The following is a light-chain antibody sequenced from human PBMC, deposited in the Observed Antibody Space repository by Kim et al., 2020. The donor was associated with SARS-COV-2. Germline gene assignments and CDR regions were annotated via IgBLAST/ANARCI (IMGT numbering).Light chain of an antibody. Sequence: VSPGERATLSCRARQSVTTNLAWYQQKPGQAPRLLICGASTRATGIPARFSGSGSGTEFTLTISSLQSEDFAVYYCQQYNSWPRTFGQGTKVDIK. CDR1: QSVTTN. V-gene: IGKV3-15*01. J-gene: IGKJ1*01. CDR2: GAS. CDR3: QQYNSWPRT.